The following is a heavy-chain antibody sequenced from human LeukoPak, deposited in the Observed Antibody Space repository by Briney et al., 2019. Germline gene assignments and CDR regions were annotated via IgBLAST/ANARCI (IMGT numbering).Heavy chain of an antibody. D-gene: IGHD3-3*01. CDR3: TYYDFWCGFGPY. J-gene: IGHJ3*01. CDR2: INPNSGGT. Sequence: ASVKVSCKASVGTFSSYAISWVRQAPAQGLEWMGWINPNSGGTNYAQKFQGRVTMTRDTSISTAYMELSRLRSDDTAVYYCTYYDFWCGFGPYWGQGTMVTVSS. V-gene: IGHV1-2*02. CDR1: VGTFSSYA.